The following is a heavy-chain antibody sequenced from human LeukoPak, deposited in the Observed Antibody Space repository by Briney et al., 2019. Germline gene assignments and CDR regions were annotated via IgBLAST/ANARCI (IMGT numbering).Heavy chain of an antibody. CDR1: GASLSSYY. D-gene: IGHD3-3*01. CDR2: ISDTGKT. Sequence: SETLSLTCSVSGASLSSYYWGWIRQSPGKGLEWLGYISDTGKTDYDPSLKSRGTLSLDTSKNQFSLRLTSVTAADTAVYYCVTGYYEPFDNWGQGTLVTVSS. CDR3: VTGYYEPFDN. J-gene: IGHJ4*02. V-gene: IGHV4-59*01.